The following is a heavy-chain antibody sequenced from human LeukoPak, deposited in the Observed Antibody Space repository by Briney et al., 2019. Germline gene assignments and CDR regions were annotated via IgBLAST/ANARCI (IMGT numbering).Heavy chain of an antibody. D-gene: IGHD2-2*01. CDR3: ARDDRISRDIVVVPAAH. CDR1: GFTFDDYG. V-gene: IGHV3-20*04. Sequence: GGSLRLSCAASGFTFDDYGMSWVRQAPGKGLEWVSGINWNGGSTGYADSVKGRFTISRDNAKNSLYLQMNSLRAEDTALYYCARDDRISRDIVVVPAAHWGQGTLVTVSA. CDR2: INWNGGST. J-gene: IGHJ4*02.